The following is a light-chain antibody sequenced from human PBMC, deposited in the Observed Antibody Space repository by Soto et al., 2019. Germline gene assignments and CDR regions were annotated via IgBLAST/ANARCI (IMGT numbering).Light chain of an antibody. CDR2: GNS. V-gene: IGLV1-40*01. CDR1: SSNIGAGYD. Sequence: QAVVTQPPSVSGDPGQRVTISCTGSSSNIGAGYDVHWYQQLPGTAPKLLIYGNSNRPSGVPDRFSGSKSGTSASLAITGLQAEDEADYYCQSYDSSLRGSVFGGGTKLTVL. J-gene: IGLJ3*02. CDR3: QSYDSSLRGSV.